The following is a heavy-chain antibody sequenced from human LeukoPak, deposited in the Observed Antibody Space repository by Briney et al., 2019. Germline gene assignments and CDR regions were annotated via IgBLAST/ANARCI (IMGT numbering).Heavy chain of an antibody. CDR1: GGSVSSGSYY. V-gene: IGHV4-61*01. CDR2: IYYSGST. D-gene: IGHD6-19*01. J-gene: IGHJ4*02. CDR3: ARETRVATITDAGIAVASTPRGYYFDY. Sequence: SETLSLTCTVSGGSVSSGSYYWSWIRQPPGKGLEWIGYIYYSGSTNYNPSLKSRVTISVDTSKNQFSLKLSSVTAADTAVYYCARETRVATITDAGIAVASTPRGYYFDYWGQGTLVTVSS.